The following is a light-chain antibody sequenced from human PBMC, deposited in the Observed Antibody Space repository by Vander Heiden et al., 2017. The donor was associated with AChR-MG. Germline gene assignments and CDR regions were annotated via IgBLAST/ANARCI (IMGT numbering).Light chain of an antibody. CDR3: QQYGTSPWT. J-gene: IGKJ1*01. CDR2: GAS. V-gene: IGKV3-20*01. CDR1: QSVSSSY. Sequence: EIVLTQFPGTLSLSLTERATLSCRASQSVSSSYLAWYQQKHGQPPRLLIYGASTRATGIPDRFSGSGSGTDFTLTISRLEPEDFAVYYCQQYGTSPWTFGQGTKVEIK.